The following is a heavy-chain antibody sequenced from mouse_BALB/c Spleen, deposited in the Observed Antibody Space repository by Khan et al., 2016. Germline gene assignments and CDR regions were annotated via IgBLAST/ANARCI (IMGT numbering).Heavy chain of an antibody. J-gene: IGHJ3*01. Sequence: EVQLQESGAELVEPGASVKLSCTASGFNIEDTYLHWVKQRPGQGLEWFGRIDPANGNSKYDPKFQGKATMTADTSSNTAYLQLSGLTSEDTAVYYCARGYYVPAWFAYWGQGTLVTVSA. D-gene: IGHD2-1*01. V-gene: IGHV14-3*02. CDR2: IDPANGNS. CDR1: GFNIEDTY. CDR3: ARGYYVPAWFAY.